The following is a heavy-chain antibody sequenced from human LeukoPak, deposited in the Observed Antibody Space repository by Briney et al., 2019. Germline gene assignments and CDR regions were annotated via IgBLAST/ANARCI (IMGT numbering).Heavy chain of an antibody. Sequence: EPGGSLRLSCAASGFTFSNAWMSWGRQAPGKGLEWVGRIKSKTDGGTTDYAAPVKGRFTISRDDSKNTLYLQMNSLKTDDTAVYYCTTVLVVPAALDAFDIWGQGTMVTVSS. D-gene: IGHD2-2*01. CDR2: IKSKTDGGTT. CDR3: TTVLVVPAALDAFDI. CDR1: GFTFSNAW. V-gene: IGHV3-15*01. J-gene: IGHJ3*02.